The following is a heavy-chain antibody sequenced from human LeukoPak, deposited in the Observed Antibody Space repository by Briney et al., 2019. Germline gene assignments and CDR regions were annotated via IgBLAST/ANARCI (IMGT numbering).Heavy chain of an antibody. CDR1: GGSISSYY. V-gene: IGHV4-59*01. CDR3: ARDAGDYYYYYYMDV. J-gene: IGHJ6*03. Sequence: PSETLSLTCTVSGGSISSYYWSWIRQPQGKGLEWIGYIYYSGSTNYNPSLKSRVTISVDTSKNQFSLKLSSVTAADTAVYYCARDAGDYYYYYYMDVWGKGTTVTVSS. CDR2: IYYSGST. D-gene: IGHD3-10*01.